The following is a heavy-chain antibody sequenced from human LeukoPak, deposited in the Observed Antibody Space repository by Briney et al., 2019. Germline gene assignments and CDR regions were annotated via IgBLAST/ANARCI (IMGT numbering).Heavy chain of an antibody. D-gene: IGHD4-11*01. CDR2: ISSSGSTI. CDR1: GFTFSDYY. CDR3: ARDLAYSNYDIAFDI. V-gene: IGHV3-11*01. Sequence: GSLRLSCAASGFTFSDYYMGWIRQAPGKGLEWVSYISSSGSTIYYADSVKGRFTISRDNAKNSLYLQMNSLRAEDTAVYYCARDLAYSNYDIAFDIWGQGTMVTVSS. J-gene: IGHJ3*02.